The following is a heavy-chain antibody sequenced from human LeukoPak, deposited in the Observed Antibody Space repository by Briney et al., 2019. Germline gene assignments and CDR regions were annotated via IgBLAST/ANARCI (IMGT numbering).Heavy chain of an antibody. J-gene: IGHJ4*02. CDR2: INWNGDRT. CDR3: ARSGYYGSGSYSDY. V-gene: IGHV3-20*04. Sequence: PGGSLILSCAASGFTFDDYGMSWVRQAPGKGLEWVSGINWNGDRTGYADSVKGRFTISRDNAKNSLYLLMNSLRAEDTALYYCARSGYYGSGSYSDYWGQGTLVTVSS. CDR1: GFTFDDYG. D-gene: IGHD3-10*01.